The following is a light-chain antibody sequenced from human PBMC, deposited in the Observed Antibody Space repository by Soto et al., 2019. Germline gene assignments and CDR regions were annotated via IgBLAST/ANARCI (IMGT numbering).Light chain of an antibody. CDR3: QPAGNSRWT. CDR2: GAS. CDR1: QSGSSSY. Sequence: EVVLTQSPGTLSLFPGDRATLSGRTSQSGSSSYLAWYQQKPGQAPRLLIFGASSRATGIPERFSGRGSGPDFILTSSRLQPEDCVVYDDQPAGNSRWTFGQVTKVEIK. J-gene: IGKJ1*01. V-gene: IGKV3-20*01.